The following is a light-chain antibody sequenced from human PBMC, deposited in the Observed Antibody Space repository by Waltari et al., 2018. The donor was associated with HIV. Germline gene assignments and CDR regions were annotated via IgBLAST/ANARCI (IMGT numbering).Light chain of an antibody. CDR3: QQYSSYSLT. CDR2: KAS. V-gene: IGKV1-5*03. CDR1: QPGTKW. J-gene: IGKJ1*01. Sequence: DIQMTQSPSTLSTSVGDKITITCRASQPGTKWLAWYQQRSGKAPKLLIYKASTFESGFPSWFSVIGSGTEFTLPISSLQPDYFSTYYCQQYSSYSLTFGQGTKVEV.